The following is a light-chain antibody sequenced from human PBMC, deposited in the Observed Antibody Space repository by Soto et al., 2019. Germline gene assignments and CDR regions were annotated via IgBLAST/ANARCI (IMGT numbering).Light chain of an antibody. V-gene: IGLV2-8*01. Sequence: QSVLTQPPSASGAPGRAVTISYTGTSNDVGGYNYVSWYQQHPGKAPKLMIYEVNKRPSGVPDRFSGSKSGNTASLTVSGLQAEDEADYYCSSFAVSNSFVFGPGPKVT. CDR2: EVN. CDR3: SSFAVSNSFV. J-gene: IGLJ1*01. CDR1: SNDVGGYNY.